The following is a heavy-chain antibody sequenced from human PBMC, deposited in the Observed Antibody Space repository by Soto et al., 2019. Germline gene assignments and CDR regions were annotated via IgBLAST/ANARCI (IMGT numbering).Heavy chain of an antibody. V-gene: IGHV3-30*18. J-gene: IGHJ6*02. Sequence: PGGSLRLSCAASGFTFSSYGMHWVRQAPGKGLEWVAVISYDGSNKYYADSVKGRLTISRDNSKNTLYLQMNSLRAEDTAVYYCAKEFEYNWNQGDYYYYGMDVWGQGTTVTVSS. CDR2: ISYDGSNK. CDR1: GFTFSSYG. D-gene: IGHD1-20*01. CDR3: AKEFEYNWNQGDYYYYGMDV.